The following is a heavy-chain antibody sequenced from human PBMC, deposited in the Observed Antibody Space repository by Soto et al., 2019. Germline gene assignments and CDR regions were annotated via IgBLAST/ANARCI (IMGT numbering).Heavy chain of an antibody. V-gene: IGHV4-4*02. CDR1: GDSINSNYC. D-gene: IGHD6-19*01. CDR3: ARDTGWGLGY. CDR2: IYYSGGT. Sequence: QVQLQESGPGLVRPSGTLSLTCAVSGDSINSNYCWTWVRQPPGKGLEWIAEIYYSGGTSYNPSLHRRVTISMDKSKNQFSLNLTPVTAADTAMYYCARDTGWGLGYWGQGTLVTVSS. J-gene: IGHJ4*02.